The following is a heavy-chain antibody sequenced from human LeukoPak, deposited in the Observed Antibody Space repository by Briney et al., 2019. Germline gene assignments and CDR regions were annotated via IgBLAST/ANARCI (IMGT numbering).Heavy chain of an antibody. CDR1: GGSISSGTYY. V-gene: IGHV4-39*07. Sequence: SETLSLTCTVPGGSISSGTYYWGWIRQPPGTGLGWIGSINYSGSTYYNPSLKSRVTISVDTSKNQFSLKLSSVTAADTAVYYCAREAVAGLDYWGQGTLVTVSS. J-gene: IGHJ4*02. CDR2: INYSGST. D-gene: IGHD6-19*01. CDR3: AREAVAGLDY.